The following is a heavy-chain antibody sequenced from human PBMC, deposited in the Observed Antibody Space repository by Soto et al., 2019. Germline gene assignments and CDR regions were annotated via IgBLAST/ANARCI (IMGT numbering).Heavy chain of an antibody. CDR1: GESFSAYY. CDR3: ARGSHKALDY. Sequence: QVQLQQWGAGLLKPSETLSLTCAVYGESFSAYYWTWIRQPPGKGLEWIGEINQIGSTNYNPSLKXXVXILXDTSKKQCSPNLRSVTAADTAVYYCARGSHKALDYWGQGTLVPVSS. V-gene: IGHV4-34*02. CDR2: INQIGST. J-gene: IGHJ4*02.